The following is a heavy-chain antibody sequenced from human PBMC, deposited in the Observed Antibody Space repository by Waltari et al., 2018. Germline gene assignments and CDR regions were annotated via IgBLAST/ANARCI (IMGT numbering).Heavy chain of an antibody. CDR3: AREQQPPRTDYYYYYGMDV. D-gene: IGHD6-13*01. Sequence: EVQLVESGGGLVQPGGSLRLSCAASGFTFSSYSMNWVRQAPGKGLEWVSYISSSSSTIYYAESVKGRLTISRDKAKNALYLQRNSMRAEDTAVYYCAREQQPPRTDYYYYYGMDVWGQGTTVTVSS. J-gene: IGHJ6*02. CDR1: GFTFSSYS. CDR2: ISSSSSTI. V-gene: IGHV3-48*01.